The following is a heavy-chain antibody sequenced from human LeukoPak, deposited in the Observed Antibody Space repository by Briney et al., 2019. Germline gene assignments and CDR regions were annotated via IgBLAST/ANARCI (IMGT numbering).Heavy chain of an antibody. CDR2: IRYDGSNK. J-gene: IGHJ4*02. CDR3: AKTMSPYYYDSSGF. V-gene: IGHV3-30*02. Sequence: AGGSLRLSCAASGFTFSSYGMHWVRQAPGKGLEWLAFIRYDGSNKYYADSVKGRFTISRDNSKNTLYLQMNSLRTEDTAVYYCAKTMSPYYYDSSGFWGQGTLVTVSS. CDR1: GFTFSSYG. D-gene: IGHD3-22*01.